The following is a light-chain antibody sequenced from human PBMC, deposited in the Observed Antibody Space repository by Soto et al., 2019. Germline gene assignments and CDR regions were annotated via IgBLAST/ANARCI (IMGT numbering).Light chain of an antibody. V-gene: IGKV1-5*01. CDR2: DAS. CDR3: QQYNSYSGM. J-gene: IGKJ5*01. CDR1: QTIGSW. Sequence: DIQMTQSASTLSACVGDRITVSCRASQTIGSWLAWYQQKPGRAPKLLIFDASSLESGVPSRFSGNGSRTEFTLTISGLQPDDFASYYCQQYNSYSGMFGQGTRLEIK.